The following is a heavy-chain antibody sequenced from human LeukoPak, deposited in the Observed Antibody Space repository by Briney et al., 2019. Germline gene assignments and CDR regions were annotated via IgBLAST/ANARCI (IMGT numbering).Heavy chain of an antibody. CDR1: GFTFSSYS. V-gene: IGHV3-21*01. Sequence: PGGSLRLSCAASGFTFSSYSMNWVRQAPGKGLKWVPSISRSSSYIYYADSVKGRFTISRDNAKNSLYLQMNSLRAEDTAVYYCAVIVGATPWDYWGQGTLVTVSS. J-gene: IGHJ4*02. CDR2: ISRSSSYI. CDR3: AVIVGATPWDY. D-gene: IGHD1-26*01.